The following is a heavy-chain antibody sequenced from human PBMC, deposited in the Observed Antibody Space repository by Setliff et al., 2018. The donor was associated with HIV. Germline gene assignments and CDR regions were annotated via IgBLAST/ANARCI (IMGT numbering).Heavy chain of an antibody. CDR3: TREGRGDPAMATTRIDY. J-gene: IGHJ4*02. CDR1: GDSISSGSYF. Sequence: PSETLSLTCSVSGDSISSGSYFWGWIRQTPGKGLEWIGNIYYTGFAYYNPSLKSRVTISLDTSKTHFFLNLTSVTDADPAVYFCTREGRGDPAMATTRIDYWGQGKLVTVSS. CDR2: IYYTGFA. D-gene: IGHD1-1*01. V-gene: IGHV4-39*02.